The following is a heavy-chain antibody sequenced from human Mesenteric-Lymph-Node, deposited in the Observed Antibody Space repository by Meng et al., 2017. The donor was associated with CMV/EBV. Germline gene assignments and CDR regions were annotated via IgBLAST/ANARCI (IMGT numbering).Heavy chain of an antibody. CDR3: ARGYYDSSGSSNTFDI. Sequence: SETLSLTCTVSGGSISSYYWSWIRQPPGKGLEWIGYIRYSGSTNSNPSLKSRVTISVDTSKNQFSLKLSSVTAADTAVYYCARGYYDSSGSSNTFDIWGQGTMVTVSS. CDR2: IRYSGST. CDR1: GGSISSYY. J-gene: IGHJ3*02. V-gene: IGHV4-59*01. D-gene: IGHD3-22*01.